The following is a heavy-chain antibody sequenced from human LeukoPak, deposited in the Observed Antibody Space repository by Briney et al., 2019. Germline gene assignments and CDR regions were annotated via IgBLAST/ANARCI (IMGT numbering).Heavy chain of an antibody. V-gene: IGHV4-59*12. CDR3: ARVGAHGSGTTPFDY. CDR2: IYYSGST. J-gene: IGHJ4*02. CDR1: GGSISNYY. Sequence: SETLSLTCTVSGGSISNYYWTWIRQPAGKGLEWIGYIYYSGSTNYNPSLKSRVTISVDTSKNQFSLKLSSVTAADTAVYYCARVGAHGSGTTPFDYWGQGTLVTVSS. D-gene: IGHD3-10*01.